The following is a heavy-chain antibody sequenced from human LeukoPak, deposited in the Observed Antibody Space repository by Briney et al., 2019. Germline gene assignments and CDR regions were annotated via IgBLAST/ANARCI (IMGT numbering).Heavy chain of an antibody. Sequence: ASVKVSCKASGYTFTSYDINWVRHATGQGLEWMGWMNPNSGNTRYAQKFQSRVTMTTNTSISTAYMELSSLRSEDTAVYYCARVPGYSGYDFSHYYYYMDVWGKGTTVTISS. V-gene: IGHV1-8*01. CDR2: MNPNSGNT. CDR1: GYTFTSYD. CDR3: ARVPGYSGYDFSHYYYYMDV. D-gene: IGHD5-12*01. J-gene: IGHJ6*03.